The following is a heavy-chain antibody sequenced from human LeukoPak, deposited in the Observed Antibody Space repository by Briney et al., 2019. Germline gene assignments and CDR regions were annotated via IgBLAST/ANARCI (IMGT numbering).Heavy chain of an antibody. CDR3: ARDPTLNYDFWSGYRTGYYYYMDV. CDR1: GGSISSYY. CDR2: IYYSGST. Sequence: SETLSLTCTVSGGSISSYYWSWIRQPPGKGLEWIGYIYYSGSTNYNPSLKSRVTISVDTSKNQFSLKLSSVTAADTAVYYCARDPTLNYDFWSGYRTGYYYYMDVWGKGTTVTVSS. V-gene: IGHV4-59*12. J-gene: IGHJ6*03. D-gene: IGHD3-3*01.